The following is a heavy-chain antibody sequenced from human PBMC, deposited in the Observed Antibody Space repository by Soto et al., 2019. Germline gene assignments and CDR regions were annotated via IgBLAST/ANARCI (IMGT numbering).Heavy chain of an antibody. D-gene: IGHD1-26*01. J-gene: IGHJ4*02. Sequence: QVQLQESGPGLVKPSETLSLTCTVSGGSISSYYWSWIRQPPGKGLEWIGYIYYSGSTNYNPSLTSRXHIXVXTSKNQFSLKLSSVTAADTAVYYCARASGKSYYFDYWGQGTLVTVSS. V-gene: IGHV4-59*01. CDR1: GGSISSYY. CDR3: ARASGKSYYFDY. CDR2: IYYSGST.